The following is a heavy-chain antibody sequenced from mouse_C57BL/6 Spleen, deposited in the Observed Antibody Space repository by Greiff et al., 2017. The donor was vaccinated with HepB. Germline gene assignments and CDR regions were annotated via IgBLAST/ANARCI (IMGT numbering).Heavy chain of an antibody. V-gene: IGHV1-72*01. D-gene: IGHD2-4*01. J-gene: IGHJ2*01. CDR1: GYTFTSYW. CDR3: ARVYDYDGRYFDY. Sequence: QVQLKQPGAELVKPGASVKLSCKASGYTFTSYWMHWVKQRPGRGLEWIGRIDPNSGGTKYNEKFKSKATLTVDKPSSTAYMQLSSLTSEDSAVYYCARVYDYDGRYFDYWGQGTTLTVSS. CDR2: IDPNSGGT.